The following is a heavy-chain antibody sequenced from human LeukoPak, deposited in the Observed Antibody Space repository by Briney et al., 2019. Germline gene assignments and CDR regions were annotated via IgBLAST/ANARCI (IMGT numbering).Heavy chain of an antibody. Sequence: SQTLSLTCTVSGGSISSGSYYWSWIRQPAGKGLEWIGYIYYSGSTNYNPSLQSRVTISVDTSKNQFSLKLSSVTAADTAVYYCARSYVWGSPFDYWGQGTLVTVSS. CDR1: GGSISSGSYY. V-gene: IGHV4-61*10. CDR2: IYYSGST. CDR3: ARSYVWGSPFDY. J-gene: IGHJ4*02. D-gene: IGHD3-16*01.